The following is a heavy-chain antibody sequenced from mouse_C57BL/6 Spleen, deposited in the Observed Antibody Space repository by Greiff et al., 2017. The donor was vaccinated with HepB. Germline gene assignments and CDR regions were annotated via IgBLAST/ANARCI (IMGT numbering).Heavy chain of an antibody. CDR2: IDPSDSYT. Sequence: QVQLQQPGAELVMPGASVKLSCKASGYTFTSYWMHWVKQRPGQGLEWIGEIDPSDSYTNYNQKFKGKSTLTVDKSSSTAYMQLSSLTSEDSAVYYCARDYGSSYGKISFDYWGQGTTLTVSS. CDR1: GYTFTSYW. V-gene: IGHV1-69*01. CDR3: ARDYGSSYGKISFDY. J-gene: IGHJ2*01. D-gene: IGHD1-1*01.